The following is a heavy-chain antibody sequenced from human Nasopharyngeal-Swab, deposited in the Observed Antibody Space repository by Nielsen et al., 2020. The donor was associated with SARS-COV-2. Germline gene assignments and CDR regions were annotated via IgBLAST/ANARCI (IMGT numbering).Heavy chain of an antibody. J-gene: IGHJ5*02. CDR1: GVSITSQY. Sequence: SETLSLTCTVSGVSITSQYWSWIRQPPGKGLEWIGYISHNSGTSYNPSLKSRVTMFMDTSKNQFSLRLTSVTAAGTAVYYCAKEGATGWFDPCGQGTLVTVSS. D-gene: IGHD3-10*01. CDR3: AKEGATGWFDP. V-gene: IGHV4-59*11. CDR2: ISHNSGT.